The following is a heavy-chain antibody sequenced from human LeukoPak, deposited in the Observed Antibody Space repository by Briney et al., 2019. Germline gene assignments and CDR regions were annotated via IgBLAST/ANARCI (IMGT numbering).Heavy chain of an antibody. CDR1: GYTFTSYD. CDR3: ARWCGVRGATFYYYYYMDV. Sequence: ASVKVSCKASGYTFTSYDINWVRQATGQGLEWMGWMNPNSGNTGYAQKFQGRVTMTRNTSISTAYMELSSLRSEDTAMYYCARWCGVRGATFYYYYYMDVWGKGTTVTISS. D-gene: IGHD3-10*01. V-gene: IGHV1-8*02. CDR2: MNPNSGNT. J-gene: IGHJ6*03.